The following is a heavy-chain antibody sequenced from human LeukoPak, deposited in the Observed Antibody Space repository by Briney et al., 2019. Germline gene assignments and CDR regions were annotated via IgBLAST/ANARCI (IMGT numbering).Heavy chain of an antibody. CDR2: IIPIFGTA. D-gene: IGHD1-26*01. J-gene: IGHJ5*02. V-gene: IGHV1-69*15. CDR1: GGTFSSYA. CDR3: ARTGLGASPSNWFDP. Sequence: SVKVSCKASGGTFSSYAISWVRRAPGQGLEWMGRIIPIFGTANYAQKLQGRVTNTADESTSTAYMELSSLRAEDTAVYYCARTGLGASPSNWFDPWGQGTLVTVSS.